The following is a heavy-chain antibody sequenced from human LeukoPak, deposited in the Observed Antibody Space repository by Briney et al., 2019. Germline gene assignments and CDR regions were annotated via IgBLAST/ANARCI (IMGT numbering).Heavy chain of an antibody. V-gene: IGHV3-66*01. CDR1: GFTVSSNY. CDR3: ARDSHGSYDSSGYFAN. Sequence: PGGSLRLSCAASGFTVSSNYMSWVRQAPGKGLEWVSVIYSGGSTYYADSVKGRFTISRDNSKNTLYLQMNSLRAENTAVYYCARDSHGSYDSSGYFANWGQGTLVTVSS. D-gene: IGHD3-22*01. J-gene: IGHJ4*02. CDR2: IYSGGST.